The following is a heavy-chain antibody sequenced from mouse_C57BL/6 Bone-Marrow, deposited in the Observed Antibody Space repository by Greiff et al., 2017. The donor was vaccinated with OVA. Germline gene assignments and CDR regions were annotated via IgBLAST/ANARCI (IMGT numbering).Heavy chain of an antibody. CDR3: ARKGITTVVAPYWYFDV. CDR2: IYPRSGNT. CDR1: GYTFTSYG. V-gene: IGHV1-81*01. Sequence: QVQLQQSGAELARPGASVKLSCKASGYTFTSYGISWVKQRTGQGLEWIGEIYPRSGNTYSNEKFKGKATLTADKSSSTAYMELRSLTSEDSAVYFCARKGITTVVAPYWYFDVWGTGTTVTVSS. D-gene: IGHD1-1*01. J-gene: IGHJ1*03.